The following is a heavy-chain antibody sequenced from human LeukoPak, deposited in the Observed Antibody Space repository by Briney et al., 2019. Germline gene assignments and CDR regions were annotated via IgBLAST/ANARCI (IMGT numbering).Heavy chain of an antibody. Sequence: PSQTLSLTCTVSGGSISSGGYYWSWIRQHPGKGPEWIGYIYYSGSTYYNPSLKSRVTISEDTSKNQFSLKLSSVTAADTAVYYCARVLLPYYFDYWGQGTLVTVSS. D-gene: IGHD2-15*01. CDR1: GGSISSGGYY. V-gene: IGHV4-31*03. CDR3: ARVLLPYYFDY. J-gene: IGHJ4*02. CDR2: IYYSGST.